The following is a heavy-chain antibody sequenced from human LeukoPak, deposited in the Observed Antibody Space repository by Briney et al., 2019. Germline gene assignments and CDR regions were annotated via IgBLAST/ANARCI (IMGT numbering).Heavy chain of an antibody. CDR2: ISISGTTI. D-gene: IGHD6-19*01. Sequence: GGSLRLSCIGSGFTLSDFHMGWIRQAPGKGLEWVSYISISGTTIYYGDSVKGRFTASRDDAKSSLYLQMNSLRAEDTAVYYCTRTSETTGYSSGWANVDYWGQGTLVTVSS. V-gene: IGHV3-11*01. CDR3: TRTSETTGYSSGWANVDY. J-gene: IGHJ4*02. CDR1: GFTLSDFH.